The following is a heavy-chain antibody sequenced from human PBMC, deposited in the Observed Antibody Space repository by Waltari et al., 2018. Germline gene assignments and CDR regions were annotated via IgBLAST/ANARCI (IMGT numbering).Heavy chain of an antibody. CDR3: ARVREMGNFDY. J-gene: IGHJ4*02. Sequence: QVQLQESGPGLVKPSQTLSLTCTVSGGSISSGGYHWSWIRQHPGKGLEWIGYIYHSGSTYYNPSLKSRVTISVDRSKNQFSLKLSSVTAADTAVYYCARVREMGNFDYWGQGTLVTVSS. D-gene: IGHD7-27*01. V-gene: IGHV4-31*03. CDR1: GGSISSGGYH. CDR2: IYHSGST.